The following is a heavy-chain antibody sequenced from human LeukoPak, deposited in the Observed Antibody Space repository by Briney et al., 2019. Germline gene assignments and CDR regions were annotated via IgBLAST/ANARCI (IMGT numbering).Heavy chain of an antibody. Sequence: GGSLRLSCAASGFTVSSNYMSWVRQAPGKGLEWVSVIYSGGSTDYADSAKGRFTISRDNSKNTLYLQMNSLRAEDTAVYYCARDGSYYYFDYWGQGTLVTVSS. J-gene: IGHJ4*02. D-gene: IGHD1-26*01. CDR3: ARDGSYYYFDY. CDR2: IYSGGST. V-gene: IGHV3-66*01. CDR1: GFTVSSNY.